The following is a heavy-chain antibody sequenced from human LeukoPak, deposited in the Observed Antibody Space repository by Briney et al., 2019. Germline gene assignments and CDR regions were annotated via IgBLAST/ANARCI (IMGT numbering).Heavy chain of an antibody. CDR3: AVEVATEYYFDY. CDR2: IYRGGST. Sequence: GGSLRLSCAASGFTVSSNYMSWVRQAPGKGLEWVSVIYRGGSTYYADSVKGRFTISRDNSKNTLYLQMNSLRAEDTAVYYCAVEVATEYYFDYWGQGTLVTVSS. CDR1: GFTVSSNY. J-gene: IGHJ4*02. V-gene: IGHV3-66*02. D-gene: IGHD5-12*01.